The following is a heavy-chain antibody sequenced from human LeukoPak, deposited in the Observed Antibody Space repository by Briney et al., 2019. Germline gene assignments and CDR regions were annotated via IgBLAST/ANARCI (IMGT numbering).Heavy chain of an antibody. J-gene: IGHJ4*02. CDR2: IYTSGST. D-gene: IGHD3-3*01. CDR1: GGSISSGSYY. V-gene: IGHV4-61*02. Sequence: SETLSLTCTVSGGSISSGSYYWSWIRQPAGKGLEWIGRIYTSGSTNYNPSLKSRVTISVDTSKNQFSLKLSSVTAADTAVYYCARGIFGVRYFDYCGQGTLVTVSS. CDR3: ARGIFGVRYFDY.